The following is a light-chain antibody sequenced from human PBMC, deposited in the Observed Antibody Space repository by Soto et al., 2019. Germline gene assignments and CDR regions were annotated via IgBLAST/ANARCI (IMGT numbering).Light chain of an antibody. CDR1: QSVNSN. V-gene: IGKV3-15*01. CDR2: GAS. Sequence: EIVMTQSPATLSVSPGERATLSCRASQSVNSNLAWYQQKPGQAPRLLIYGASTRATGIPARFSGSGSGTEFTLTISSLQSVDFAVYHCQQYNNWPPYTFGLGTKLEIK. J-gene: IGKJ2*01. CDR3: QQYNNWPPYT.